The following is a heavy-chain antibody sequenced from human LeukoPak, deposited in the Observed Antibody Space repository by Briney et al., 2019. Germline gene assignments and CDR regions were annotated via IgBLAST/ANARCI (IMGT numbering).Heavy chain of an antibody. J-gene: IGHJ4*02. D-gene: IGHD2-2*01. Sequence: APVKVSCKVSGYTLTELSMHCVRQAPGKGPEWMGGFDPEDGETIYAQKFQGRVTMTEDTSTDTAYMELSSLRSEDTAVYYCATDMQDYWGQGTLVTVSS. CDR2: FDPEDGET. CDR3: ATDMQDY. V-gene: IGHV1-24*01. CDR1: GYTLTELS.